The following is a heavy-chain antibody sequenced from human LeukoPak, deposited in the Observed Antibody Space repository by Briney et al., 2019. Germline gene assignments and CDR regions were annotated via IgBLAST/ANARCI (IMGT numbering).Heavy chain of an antibody. CDR1: SFTVSSSY. V-gene: IGHV3-66*04. J-gene: IGHJ4*02. CDR2: IYSGGST. CDR3: ARLPSGDY. D-gene: IGHD3-10*01. Sequence: GGSLRLSCAASSFTVSSSYMTWVRQAPGKGLEWVSIIYSGGSTYYADSVKGRFTISRDISKNTLYLQMNSLRAEDTAVYYCARLPSGDYWGQGTLDTVSS.